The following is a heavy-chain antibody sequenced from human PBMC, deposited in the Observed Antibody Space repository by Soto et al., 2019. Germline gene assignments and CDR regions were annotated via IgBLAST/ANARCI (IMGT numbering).Heavy chain of an antibody. Sequence: QVELVQSGAEVKKPGATVKVSCKASGSIVSNYGINWVRQAPGQGLEWMGCISGYSGNAHYSQKFQDRVTMTTDTSTITAYMELRSLRSDDTALYYCATGGGALDIWGQGTMVIVSS. J-gene: IGHJ3*02. CDR1: GSIVSNYG. CDR3: ATGGGALDI. CDR2: ISGYSGNA. V-gene: IGHV1-18*01.